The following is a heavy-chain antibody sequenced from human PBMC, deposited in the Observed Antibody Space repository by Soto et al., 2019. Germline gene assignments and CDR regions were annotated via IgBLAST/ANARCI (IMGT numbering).Heavy chain of an antibody. CDR2: INHSGST. V-gene: IGHV4-34*01. CDR3: ARQPRVVAATLHPFDY. CDR1: GGSFSVYY. D-gene: IGHD2-15*01. J-gene: IGHJ4*02. Sequence: PSETLSLTCAVYGGSFSVYYWSWIRHPPGKGLEWIGEINHSGSTNYNPSLKSRVTISVDTSKNQFSLKLSSVTAADTAVYYCARQPRVVAATLHPFDYWGQGTLVTVSS.